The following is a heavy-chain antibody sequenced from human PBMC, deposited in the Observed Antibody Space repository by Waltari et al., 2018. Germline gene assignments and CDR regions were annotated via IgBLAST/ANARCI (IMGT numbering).Heavy chain of an antibody. D-gene: IGHD2-21*02. Sequence: EVQLLESGGGLVQPGGSLRLSCTASGFTFSSYGMSWVRQAPGKGAEWVAAISGGSDYIYYADSVGGRFTISRDNSKNTLYLQMSSLKAEDTAVYYCAKGGVVTAWDEYWGQGTLVTVSS. CDR2: ISGGSDYI. J-gene: IGHJ4*02. CDR3: AKGGVVTAWDEY. CDR1: GFTFSSYG. V-gene: IGHV3-23*01.